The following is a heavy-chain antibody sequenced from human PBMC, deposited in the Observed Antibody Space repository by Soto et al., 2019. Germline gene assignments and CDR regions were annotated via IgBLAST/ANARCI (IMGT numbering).Heavy chain of an antibody. V-gene: IGHV3-23*01. J-gene: IGHJ6*02. CDR1: GFTFSSYA. D-gene: IGHD2-15*01. CDR2: ISGSGGST. CDR3: ANGRYCSGGSCYSANYYYYYGMDV. Sequence: EVQLLESGGGLVQPGGSLRLSCAASGFTFSSYAMSWVRQAPGKGLEWVSAISGSGGSTYYADSVKGRFTISRDNSKNTLYLQINSVRAEDTAVYYCANGRYCSGGSCYSANYYYYYGMDVWGQGTTVTVSS.